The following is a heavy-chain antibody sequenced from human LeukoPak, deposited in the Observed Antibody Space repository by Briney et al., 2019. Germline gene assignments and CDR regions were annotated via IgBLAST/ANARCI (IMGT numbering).Heavy chain of an antibody. V-gene: IGHV1-2*06. Sequence: ASVKVSCKASGYTFPGYYMHWVRQAPGQGLEWMGRINPNSGGTNYAQKFQGRVTMIRDTSISTAYMELSRLRSDDTAVYYCAREGGYSSSWSGYWGQGTLVTVSS. CDR1: GYTFPGYY. CDR3: AREGGYSSSWSGY. D-gene: IGHD6-13*01. J-gene: IGHJ4*02. CDR2: INPNSGGT.